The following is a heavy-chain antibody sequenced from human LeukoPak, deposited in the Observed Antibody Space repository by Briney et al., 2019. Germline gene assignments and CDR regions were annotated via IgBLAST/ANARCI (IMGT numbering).Heavy chain of an antibody. J-gene: IGHJ4*02. CDR3: ARDLRVVESMITFGGDIAH. V-gene: IGHV1-46*01. Sequence: ASVKVSCKASGYTFTSYYMHWVRQAPGQGLEWMGIINPSGGSTSYAQKFQGRVTMTRDTSTSTVYMELSSLRSEDTAVYYCARDLRVVESMITFGGDIAHWGQGTLVTVSS. CDR2: INPSGGST. D-gene: IGHD3-16*02. CDR1: GYTFTSYY.